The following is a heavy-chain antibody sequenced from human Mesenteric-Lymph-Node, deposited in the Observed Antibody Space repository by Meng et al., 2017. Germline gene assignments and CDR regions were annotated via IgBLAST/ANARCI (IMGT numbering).Heavy chain of an antibody. CDR1: VCSLSTSGVG. V-gene: IGHV2-5*02. D-gene: IGHD7-27*01. Sequence: SGPTLVKPTQTLTPTCTFSVCSLSTSGVGVGWIRQPPGKALEWLALIYWDDDKRYSPSLKSRLTITKDTSKNQVVLTMTNMDPVDTATYYCAHRTGARGYYYYYGMDVWGQGTTVTVSS. J-gene: IGHJ6*02. CDR2: IYWDDDK. CDR3: AHRTGARGYYYYYGMDV.